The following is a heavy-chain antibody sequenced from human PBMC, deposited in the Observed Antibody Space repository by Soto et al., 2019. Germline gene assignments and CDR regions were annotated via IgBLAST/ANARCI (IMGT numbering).Heavy chain of an antibody. D-gene: IGHD2-15*01. Sequence: GASVKVSCKASGYTFTSYYMHWVRQAPGQGLEWMGIINPSGGSTSYAQKFQGRVTMTRDTSTSTVYMELSSLRSEDTALYYCARDGVYIVVVVAATPNYYYYGMDVWGQGTTVTVSS. CDR1: GYTFTSYY. CDR2: INPSGGST. V-gene: IGHV1-46*01. J-gene: IGHJ6*02. CDR3: ARDGVYIVVVVAATPNYYYYGMDV.